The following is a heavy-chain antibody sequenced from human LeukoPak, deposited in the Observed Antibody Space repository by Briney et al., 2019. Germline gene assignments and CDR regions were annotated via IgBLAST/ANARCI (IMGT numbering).Heavy chain of an antibody. J-gene: IGHJ4*02. CDR3: ARVATMVRGVTMGDYFDY. D-gene: IGHD3-10*01. CDR2: IYTSGST. V-gene: IGHV4-61*02. Sequence: PSETLSLTCTVSGGSISSGSYYWSWIRQPAGKGLEWIGRIYTSGSTNYNPSLKSRVTISVDTSKNQFSLKLSSVAAADTAVYYCARVATMVRGVTMGDYFDYWGQGTLVTVSS. CDR1: GGSISSGSYY.